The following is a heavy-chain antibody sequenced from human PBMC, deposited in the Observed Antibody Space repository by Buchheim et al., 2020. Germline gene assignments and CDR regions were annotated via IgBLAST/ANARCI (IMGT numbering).Heavy chain of an antibody. V-gene: IGHV3-30*18. CDR3: AKDGGSSGYFDY. Sequence: QVQLVESGGGVVQPGRSLRLSCAASGFTFSSYGMHWVRQAPGKGLEWVAVISYDGSNKYYADSVKGRFTISSDNSKNTLYMQMNSLRAEDTAVYYCAKDGGSSGYFDYWGQGTL. J-gene: IGHJ4*02. CDR2: ISYDGSNK. CDR1: GFTFSSYG. D-gene: IGHD6-6*01.